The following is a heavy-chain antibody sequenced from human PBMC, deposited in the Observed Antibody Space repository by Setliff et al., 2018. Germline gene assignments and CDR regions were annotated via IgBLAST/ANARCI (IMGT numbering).Heavy chain of an antibody. Sequence: QPGGSLRLSCAASGFTFSSYAMSWVRQAPGKGLEWVSAISGSGGSTYYADSVKGRFTISRDNSKNTLYLQMNSLRAEDTAVYYCAKNGFGVVVGAPTIIDTPNPLQPLPWG. CDR2: ISGSGGST. J-gene: IGHJ5*02. D-gene: IGHD2-2*01. CDR1: GFTFSSYA. V-gene: IGHV3-23*01. CDR3: AKNGFGVVVGAPTIIDTPNPLQPLP.